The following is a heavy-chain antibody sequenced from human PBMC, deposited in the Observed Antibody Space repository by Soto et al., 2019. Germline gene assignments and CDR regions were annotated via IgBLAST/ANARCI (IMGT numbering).Heavy chain of an antibody. D-gene: IGHD6-13*01. CDR1: GGSISSYY. J-gene: IGHJ4*02. Sequence: SETLSLTCTVSGGSISSYYWSWIRQPPGKGLEWIGYIYYSGSTNYNPSLKSRVTISVDTSKNQFSLKLSSVTAADTAVYYCARGGSSWYSFAYWGQGTLVTVSS. V-gene: IGHV4-59*01. CDR3: ARGGSSWYSFAY. CDR2: IYYSGST.